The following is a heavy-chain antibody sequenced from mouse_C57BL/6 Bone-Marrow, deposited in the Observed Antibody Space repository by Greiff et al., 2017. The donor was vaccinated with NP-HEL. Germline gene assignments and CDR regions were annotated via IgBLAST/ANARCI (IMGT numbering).Heavy chain of an antibody. Sequence: QVQLKQSGAELVRPGASVTLSCKASGYTFTDYEMHWVKQTPVHGLEWIGAIDPETGGTAYNQKFKGKAILTADKSSSTAYMELRSLTSEDSAVYYCTCSPHYYAMDYWGQGTSVTVSS. J-gene: IGHJ4*01. D-gene: IGHD1-1*01. CDR1: GYTFTDYE. V-gene: IGHV1-15*01. CDR2: IDPETGGT. CDR3: TCSPHYYAMDY.